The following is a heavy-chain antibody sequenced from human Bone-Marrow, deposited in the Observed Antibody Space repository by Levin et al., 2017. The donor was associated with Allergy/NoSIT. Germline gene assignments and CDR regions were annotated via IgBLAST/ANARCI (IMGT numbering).Heavy chain of an antibody. CDR3: ARQQEQVDGFDI. Sequence: GESLKISCKDSGYSFTSYWFAWVRQMPGKGLEWMGIIYAGDSDTKYSPSFQGQVTISADRSVNIAYLQWSSLKASDTAMYYCARQQEQVDGFDIWGQGTMVTVSS. CDR2: IYAGDSDT. J-gene: IGHJ3*02. D-gene: IGHD1/OR15-1a*01. CDR1: GYSFTSYW. V-gene: IGHV5-51*01.